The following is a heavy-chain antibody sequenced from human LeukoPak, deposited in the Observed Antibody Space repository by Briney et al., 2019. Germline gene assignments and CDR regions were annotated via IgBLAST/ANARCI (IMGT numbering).Heavy chain of an antibody. D-gene: IGHD3-10*01. CDR2: ISSTTNTI. V-gene: IGHV3-48*01. CDR1: GFTFSDYS. J-gene: IGHJ4*02. CDR3: ARGGWFGELLFDY. Sequence: PGGSLRLSCAASGFTFSDYSMNWVRQAPGKGLEWVCFISSTTNTIYYADSVKGRFTISRDNAKNSLYLQMNSLRAEDTALYYCARGGWFGELLFDYWGQGTLVTVSS.